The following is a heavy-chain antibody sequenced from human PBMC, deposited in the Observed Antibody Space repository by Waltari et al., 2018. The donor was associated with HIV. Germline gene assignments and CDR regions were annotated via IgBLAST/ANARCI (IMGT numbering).Heavy chain of an antibody. CDR1: GFTFSSYW. D-gene: IGHD3-3*01. CDR2: IKQDGSEK. Sequence: EVQLVESGGGLVQPGGSLRLSCAASGFTFSSYWMSWVRPAPGKGLEWVANIKQDGSEKYYVDSVKGRFTISRDNAKNSLYLQMNSLRAEDTAVYYCASSYSYYDFWSGYSYYFDYWGQGTLVTVSS. CDR3: ASSYSYYDFWSGYSYYFDY. V-gene: IGHV3-7*01. J-gene: IGHJ4*02.